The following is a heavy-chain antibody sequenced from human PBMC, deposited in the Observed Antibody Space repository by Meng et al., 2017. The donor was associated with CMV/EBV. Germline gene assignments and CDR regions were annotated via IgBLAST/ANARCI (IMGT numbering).Heavy chain of an antibody. Sequence: SETLSLTCAVYGGSFGGYYWSWIRQPPGKGLEWIGEINHSGSTNYNPSLKSRVTISVDTSKNQFSLKLSSVTAADTAVYYCARHRTAMVRGATHYYYGMDVWGQGTTVTVSS. CDR1: GGSFGGYY. J-gene: IGHJ6*02. CDR3: ARHRTAMVRGATHYYYGMDV. D-gene: IGHD3-10*01. CDR2: INHSGST. V-gene: IGHV4-34*01.